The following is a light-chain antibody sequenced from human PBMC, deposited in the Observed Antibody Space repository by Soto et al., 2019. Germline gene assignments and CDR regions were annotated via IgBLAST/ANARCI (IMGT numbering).Light chain of an antibody. Sequence: DIQMTQSPSTLSASVGDRVTITCRASQSISTWLAWYQQKPGTAPKLLIYRASTLESGVPSRFSGSGSGTEFPLPINSLAPDDFATYYCQQYTTYSGTFGPGTKVDIK. V-gene: IGKV1-5*03. CDR3: QQYTTYSGT. CDR1: QSISTW. J-gene: IGKJ3*01. CDR2: RAS.